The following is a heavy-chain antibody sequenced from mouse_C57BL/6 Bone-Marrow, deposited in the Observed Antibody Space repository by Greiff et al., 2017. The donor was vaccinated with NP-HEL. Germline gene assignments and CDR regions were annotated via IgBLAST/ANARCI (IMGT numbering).Heavy chain of an antibody. CDR3: SKHMGGGYFDV. D-gene: IGHD1-1*02. J-gene: IGHJ1*03. CDR2: IWGGGST. CDR1: GFSLTSYG. Sequence: VMLVESGPGLVAPSQSLSITCTVSGFSLTSYGVDWVRQPPGKGLEWLGVIWGGGSTNYNSAIMSRLSISKDNAKSQVFVKMNRLQTDDTAIYYCSKHMGGGYFDVWGTGTTVTVSS. V-gene: IGHV2-9*01.